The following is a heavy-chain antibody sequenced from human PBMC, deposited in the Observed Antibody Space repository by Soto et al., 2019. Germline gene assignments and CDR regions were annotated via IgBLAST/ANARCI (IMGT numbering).Heavy chain of an antibody. CDR3: VRDNDATFTAALGDVKTDWCGWGLDP. D-gene: IGHD5-12*01. V-gene: IGHV1-46*03. J-gene: IGHJ5*02. CDR2: INPSGAPS. CDR1: GFIFTNFF. Sequence: ASVKVSCKASGFIFTNFFIHWVRQAPGQRLEWMGVINPSGAPSSNAQKFQDRFTMTRETSTSTVYMQLNSLTSEDTAVYYCVRDNDATFTAALGDVKTDWCGWGLDPWG.